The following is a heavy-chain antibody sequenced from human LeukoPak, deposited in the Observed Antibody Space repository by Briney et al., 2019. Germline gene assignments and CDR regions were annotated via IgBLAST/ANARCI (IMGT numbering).Heavy chain of an antibody. V-gene: IGHV3-7*01. CDR1: GFTFSSYW. CDR3: ARLSSGWRLSSFDY. CDR2: IKQDGSEK. D-gene: IGHD6-19*01. J-gene: IGHJ4*02. Sequence: PGGSLRLSCAASGFTFSSYWMSWVRQAPGKGLEWVANIKQDGSEKYYVDSVKGRFTISRDNAKNSLYLQMNSLRAEDTAVYYCARLSSGWRLSSFDYWGQGTLVTVAS.